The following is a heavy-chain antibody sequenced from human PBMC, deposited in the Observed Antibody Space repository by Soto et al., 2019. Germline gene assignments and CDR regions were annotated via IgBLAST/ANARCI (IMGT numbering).Heavy chain of an antibody. CDR1: GFTFSSYG. CDR2: ISYDGSNK. J-gene: IGHJ6*03. Sequence: GGSLRLSCAASGFTFSSYGMHWVRQAPGKGLEWVAVISYDGSNKYYADSVKGRFTISRDNSKNTLYLQMNSLRAEDTAVYYCARDWPPSYGDSEYYYYMDVWGQGTTVTVSS. V-gene: IGHV3-30*03. D-gene: IGHD4-17*01. CDR3: ARDWPPSYGDSEYYYYMDV.